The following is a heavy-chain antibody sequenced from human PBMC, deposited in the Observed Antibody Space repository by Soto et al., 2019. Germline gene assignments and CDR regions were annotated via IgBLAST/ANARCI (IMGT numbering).Heavy chain of an antibody. D-gene: IGHD6-6*01. CDR2: VIPLFRTT. J-gene: IGHJ6*02. CDR3: VPLQPSAIVGRPGVDV. V-gene: IGHV1-69*01. CDR1: GDTFSRYA. Sequence: QVQLVQSGAEVKKPGSSVKVSCKASGDTFSRYAITWVRQAPGQGLEWMEGVIPLFRTTNYAQKFQGRVTITADESTTTAYMELSDLRSEDTAVYYCVPLQPSAIVGRPGVDVWGQGTTVTVSS.